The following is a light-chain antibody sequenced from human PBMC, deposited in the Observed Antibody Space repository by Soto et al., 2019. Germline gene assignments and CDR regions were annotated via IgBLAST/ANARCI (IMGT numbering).Light chain of an antibody. V-gene: IGKV3-20*01. J-gene: IGKJ2*01. Sequence: EIVLTQSPGTLSLSPGQRATLSCRASQTLRGNFLAWYQQKHGQAPSLLIYAASSRAAGIPDKFSGSESGTDFTLTISRLEPEDFAVYYCQHYGDSPPYTFGQGTKLEIK. CDR1: QTLRGNF. CDR2: AAS. CDR3: QHYGDSPPYT.